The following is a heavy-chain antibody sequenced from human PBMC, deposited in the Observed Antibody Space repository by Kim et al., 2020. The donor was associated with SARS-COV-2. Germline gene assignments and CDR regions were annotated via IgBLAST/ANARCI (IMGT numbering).Heavy chain of an antibody. CDR3: EVVTAGYWYFDL. CDR1: GGSISSSSYY. Sequence: SETLSLTCTVSGGSISSSSYYWGWIRQPPGKGLEWIGSIYYSGSTYYNPSLKSRVTISVDTSKNQFSLKLSSVTAADTAVYYCEVVTAGYWYFDLWGRGTLVTVSS. J-gene: IGHJ2*01. CDR2: IYYSGST. D-gene: IGHD2-21*02. V-gene: IGHV4-39*01.